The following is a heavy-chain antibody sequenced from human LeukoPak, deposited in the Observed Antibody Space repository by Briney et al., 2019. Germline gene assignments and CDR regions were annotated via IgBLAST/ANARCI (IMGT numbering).Heavy chain of an antibody. D-gene: IGHD2-2*01. CDR2: IRYDGSNK. J-gene: IGHJ4*01. Sequence: GGSLRLSCAASGFTFSSYGMHWARQAPGKGLEWVAFIRYDGSNKYYADSVKGRFTISRDNSKNTLYLQMNSLRAEDTAVYYCAKDLEAFCSTSCPLIDYWGHGTLVTVSS. V-gene: IGHV3-30*02. CDR1: GFTFSSYG. CDR3: AKDLEAFCSTSCPLIDY.